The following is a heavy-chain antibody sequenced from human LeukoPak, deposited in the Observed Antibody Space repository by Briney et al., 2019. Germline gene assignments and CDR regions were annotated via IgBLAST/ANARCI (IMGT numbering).Heavy chain of an antibody. CDR2: INNAGSSA. Sequence: PGGSLRLSCADSGFTLTTYCMHFGREAPGEGVVWVACINNAGSSATYGDSVKGRFTISRDNAKNTVDLQMDNLSAEDTAVYYCARDKGFAQDYWGQGTLVTVS. D-gene: IGHD3-3*01. CDR3: ARDKGFAQDY. CDR1: GFTLTTYC. J-gene: IGHJ4*02. V-gene: IGHV3-74*03.